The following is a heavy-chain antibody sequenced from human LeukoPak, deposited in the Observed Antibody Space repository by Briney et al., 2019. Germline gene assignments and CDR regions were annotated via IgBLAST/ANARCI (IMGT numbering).Heavy chain of an antibody. CDR1: RGTFSKYA. CDR2: IIPILNIT. D-gene: IGHD3-22*01. V-gene: IGHV1-69*04. Sequence: SVKVSCKASRGTFSKYAISWVRQAPGQGLEWMGRIIPILNITHYAQKFQGRVAIAADKSTSTAYMELSSLRSEDTAVYYCARDDDRAREIDYWGQGTLVTVSS. J-gene: IGHJ4*02. CDR3: ARDDDRAREIDY.